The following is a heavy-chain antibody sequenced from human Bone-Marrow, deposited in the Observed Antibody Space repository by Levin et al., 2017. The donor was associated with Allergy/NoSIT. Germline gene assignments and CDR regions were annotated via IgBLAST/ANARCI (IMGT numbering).Heavy chain of an antibody. CDR1: GFTISSNY. Sequence: GGSLRLSCAASGFTISSNYMSWVRQAPGKGLEWVSVMYINGNTYYADSVKGRFTVSRDNSKNTLYLQMNSLRAEDTAVYYCTGRGYNDAGDVDYWGQGTLVTVSS. V-gene: IGHV3-53*01. CDR3: TGRGYNDAGDVDY. D-gene: IGHD5-18*01. CDR2: MYINGNT. J-gene: IGHJ4*02.